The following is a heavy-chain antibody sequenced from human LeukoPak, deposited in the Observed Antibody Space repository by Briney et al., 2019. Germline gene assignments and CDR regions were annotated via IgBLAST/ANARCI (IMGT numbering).Heavy chain of an antibody. CDR1: GGTFSSYA. CDR2: IIPIFGTA. Sequence: SVKVSCKASGGTFSSYAISWVRQAPGQGLEWMGGIIPIFGTANYAQKFQGRVTITADESTSTAYMELSSLRSEDTAVYYCARVQWYCSSTSCPPYYYYYMDVWGKGTTVTVSS. D-gene: IGHD2-2*01. J-gene: IGHJ6*03. CDR3: ARVQWYCSSTSCPPYYYYYMDV. V-gene: IGHV1-69*13.